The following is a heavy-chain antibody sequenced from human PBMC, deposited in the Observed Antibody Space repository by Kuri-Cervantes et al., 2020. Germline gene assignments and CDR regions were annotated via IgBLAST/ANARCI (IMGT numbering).Heavy chain of an antibody. CDR3: AKVRKSSGFPPGYHFDS. D-gene: IGHD6-19*01. CDR1: GFTFSSYS. V-gene: IGHV3-30*02. CDR2: IRYDGSKE. Sequence: GESLKISCAASGFTFSSYSMHWVRQAPGMGLDWVAFIRYDGSKEFYADSVKGRFTISRDNAKNSLYLQMNSLRVEDTAVYFCAKVRKSSGFPPGYHFDSWAREPRSPSPQ. J-gene: IGHJ4*02.